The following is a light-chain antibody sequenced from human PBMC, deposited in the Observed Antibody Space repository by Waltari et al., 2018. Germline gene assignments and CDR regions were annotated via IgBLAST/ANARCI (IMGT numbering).Light chain of an antibody. V-gene: IGLV2-11*01. CDR1: SSDVGGYNY. CDR2: EVT. J-gene: IGLJ3*02. CDR3: CSYAGRYTWV. Sequence: QSALTQPRSVSGSPGQSVTVSCTGTSSDVGGYNYVSWYQQHPGKAPKLMIYEVTKRPSGVPERCPDSKSGNAASLTISGLQTEDGADYYFCSYAGRYTWVFGGGTKLTVL.